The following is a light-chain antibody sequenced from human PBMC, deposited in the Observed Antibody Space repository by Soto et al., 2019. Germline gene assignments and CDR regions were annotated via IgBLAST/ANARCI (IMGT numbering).Light chain of an antibody. CDR3: LQHISYQWT. Sequence: DIQMTQSPSAMSASVGDRVIITCRSSQPISNYLAWFQQKPGQXPXRLIYAASTLQSGVPSRFTGSGSGTEFSLTIDTLEPEEVATYFCLQHISYQWTLGQGTKVDI. J-gene: IGKJ1*01. V-gene: IGKV1-17*03. CDR2: AAS. CDR1: QPISNY.